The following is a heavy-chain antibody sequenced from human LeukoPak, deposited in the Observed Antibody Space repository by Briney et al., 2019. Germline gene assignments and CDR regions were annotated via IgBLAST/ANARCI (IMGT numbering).Heavy chain of an antibody. CDR2: ISSSSSYI. J-gene: IGHJ4*02. CDR3: ARELGLFPSGLDY. V-gene: IGHV3-21*01. Sequence: GGSLRLSCAASGFTFSSYSMNWVRQAPGKGLEGVSSISSSSSYIYYADSVKGRFTISRDNAKNSLYLQMNSLRAEDTAVYYCARELGLFPSGLDYWGQGTLVTVSS. D-gene: IGHD3-22*01. CDR1: GFTFSSYS.